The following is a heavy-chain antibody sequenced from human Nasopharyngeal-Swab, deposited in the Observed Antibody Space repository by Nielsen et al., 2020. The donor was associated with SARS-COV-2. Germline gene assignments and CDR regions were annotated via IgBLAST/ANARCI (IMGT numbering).Heavy chain of an antibody. J-gene: IGHJ2*01. CDR3: ARPGRLGNWYFDL. Sequence: SETRSLTCAVSGGSISSSNWWRWVRQPPGKGLEWIGEIYHSGSTNYNPSLKSRVTISVDKSKNQFTLKLSSVTAADTAVYYCARPGRLGNWYFDLWGRGTLVPVSS. CDR1: GGSISSSNW. V-gene: IGHV4-4*02. CDR2: IYHSGST.